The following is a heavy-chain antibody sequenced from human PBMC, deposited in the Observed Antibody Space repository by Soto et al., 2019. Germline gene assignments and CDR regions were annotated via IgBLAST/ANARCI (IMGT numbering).Heavy chain of an antibody. V-gene: IGHV1-8*01. CDR2: MNPNSGNT. CDR3: ATEYSSSWYTNAFDI. Sequence: QVQLVQSGAEVKKPGASVTVSCTASGYTFTSYDINWVRQATGQGLEWMGWMNPNSGNTGYAQKFQGRATMTRNTSISTAYMELSSLRSEDTAVYYCATEYSSSWYTNAFDIWGQGTMVTVSS. J-gene: IGHJ3*02. CDR1: GYTFTSYD. D-gene: IGHD6-13*01.